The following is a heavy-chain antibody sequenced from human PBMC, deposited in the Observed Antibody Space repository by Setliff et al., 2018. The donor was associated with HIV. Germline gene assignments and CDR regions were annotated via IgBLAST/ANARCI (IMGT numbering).Heavy chain of an antibody. CDR1: GGSFSGYY. Sequence: SLTCAVFGGSFSGYYWSWIRQPPGKGLEWIGEINHSGSTDYNPSLKSRVTISVDTSKNQFSLNLSSVTAADTAVYYCARYDYGDFDYWGQGTPVTVSS. CDR3: ARYDYGDFDY. CDR2: INHSGST. D-gene: IGHD4-17*01. V-gene: IGHV4-34*01. J-gene: IGHJ4*02.